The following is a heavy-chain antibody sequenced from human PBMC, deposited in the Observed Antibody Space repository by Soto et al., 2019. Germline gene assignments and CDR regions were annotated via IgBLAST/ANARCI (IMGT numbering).Heavy chain of an antibody. J-gene: IGHJ4*02. D-gene: IGHD5-12*01. Sequence: VASVKVSCKASGVTFSRQDMRWVRQAPGQGLEWMGGIIPIFGTPQYAEKFQDRVTITADESTSTAYMELSSLTSEDTAVHYCATNEGRDGYSFDYWGQGTLVTASS. V-gene: IGHV1-69*13. CDR3: ATNEGRDGYSFDY. CDR1: GVTFSRQD. CDR2: IIPIFGTP.